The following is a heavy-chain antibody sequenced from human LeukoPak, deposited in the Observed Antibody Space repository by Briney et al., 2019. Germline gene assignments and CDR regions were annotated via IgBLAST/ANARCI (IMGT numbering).Heavy chain of an antibody. CDR2: INSDGINT. J-gene: IGHJ4*02. CDR3: ARSSALSTVDY. Sequence: QPGGSLRLSCAASGFTFSNYWMHWVRQAPGKGLVWVSRINSDGINTSYADSVKGRFTISRDNAKNTLNLQMNSLRAEDTAVYYCARSSALSTVDYWGQGTLVTVSS. CDR1: GFTFSNYW. V-gene: IGHV3-74*01. D-gene: IGHD2-2*01.